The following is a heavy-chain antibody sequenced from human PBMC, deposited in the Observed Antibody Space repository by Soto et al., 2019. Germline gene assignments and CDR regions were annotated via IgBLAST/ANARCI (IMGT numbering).Heavy chain of an antibody. CDR3: AHSDLLNIVVVPAAAPSFDY. CDR1: GFSLSTSGVG. D-gene: IGHD2-2*01. CDR2: IYWDDDK. J-gene: IGHJ4*02. V-gene: IGHV2-5*02. Sequence: SGPTLVNPTQTLTLTCTFSGFSLSTSGVGVGWIRQPPGKALEWLALIYWDDDKRYSPSLKSRLTITKDTSKNQVVLTMTNMDPVDTATYYCAHSDLLNIVVVPAAAPSFDYLGQGTLVTSPQ.